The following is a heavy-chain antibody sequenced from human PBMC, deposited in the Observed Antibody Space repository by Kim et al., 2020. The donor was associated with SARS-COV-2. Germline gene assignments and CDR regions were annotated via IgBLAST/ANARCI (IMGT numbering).Heavy chain of an antibody. V-gene: IGHV4-34*01. Sequence: SETLSLTCAVYGGSFSGYYWSWIRQPPGKGLEWIGEINHSGSTNYNPSLKSRVTISVDTSKNQFSLKLSSVTAADTAVYYCARDKDYYGSGSSVNWFDPWGQGTLVTVSS. D-gene: IGHD3-10*01. J-gene: IGHJ5*02. CDR1: GGSFSGYY. CDR2: INHSGST. CDR3: ARDKDYYGSGSSVNWFDP.